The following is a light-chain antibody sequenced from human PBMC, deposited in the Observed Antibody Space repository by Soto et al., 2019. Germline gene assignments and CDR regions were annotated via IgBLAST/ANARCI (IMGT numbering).Light chain of an antibody. Sequence: DIQITQSPSSLTASVGDRVTITCQASKDIRHFLNWYQHIPGKAPKLLVYDASTLETGVPSRFSGSGFGTDFTLTISSLQPEDIATYYCQHYDSLLFTFGPGTKVDFK. V-gene: IGKV1-33*01. CDR1: KDIRHF. CDR2: DAS. J-gene: IGKJ3*01. CDR3: QHYDSLLFT.